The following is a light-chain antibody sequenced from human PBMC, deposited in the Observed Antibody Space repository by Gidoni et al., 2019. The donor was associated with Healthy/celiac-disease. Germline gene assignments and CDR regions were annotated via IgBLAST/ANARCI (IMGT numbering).Light chain of an antibody. Sequence: DIVMTQSPDSLAVSLDERATINRKSSQSVLYSSNNKNYLAWYQQKPGQPPKLLIYWASTRESGVPDRFSGSGSGTDFTLTISSLQAEDVAVYYCQQYYSTPLTFGGXTKVEIK. CDR3: QQYYSTPLT. J-gene: IGKJ4*01. V-gene: IGKV4-1*01. CDR1: QSVLYSSNNKNY. CDR2: WAS.